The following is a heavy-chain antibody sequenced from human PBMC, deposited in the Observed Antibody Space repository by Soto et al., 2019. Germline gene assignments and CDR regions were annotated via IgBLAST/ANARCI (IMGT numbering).Heavy chain of an antibody. Sequence: PSETLSLTCAVYGGSFSGYYWSWIRQPPGKGLEWIGEINHSGSTNYNPSLKSRVTISVDTSKNQFSMKLSSVTAADTAVYYCARTLFLWLPSTIDAFDIWGQGTMVTVSS. V-gene: IGHV4-34*01. J-gene: IGHJ3*02. D-gene: IGHD3-9*01. CDR3: ARTLFLWLPSTIDAFDI. CDR1: GGSFSGYY. CDR2: INHSGST.